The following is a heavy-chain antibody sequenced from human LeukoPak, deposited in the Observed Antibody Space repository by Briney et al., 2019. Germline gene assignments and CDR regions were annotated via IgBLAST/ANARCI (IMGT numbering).Heavy chain of an antibody. Sequence: ASVKVSCKASGYTFTSYYMHWVRQAPGQGLEWMGMINPSGGSTSYAQKFQGRVTMTRDMSTSTVYMELSSLRSEDTAVYYCARDFPPLLTGLDYWGQGTLVTVSS. J-gene: IGHJ4*02. CDR2: INPSGGST. V-gene: IGHV1-46*01. CDR3: ARDFPPLLTGLDY. CDR1: GYTFTSYY. D-gene: IGHD1-20*01.